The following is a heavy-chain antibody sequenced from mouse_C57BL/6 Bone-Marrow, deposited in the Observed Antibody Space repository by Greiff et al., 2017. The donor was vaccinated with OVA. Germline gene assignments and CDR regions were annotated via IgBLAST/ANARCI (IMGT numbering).Heavy chain of an antibody. CDR2: IYPGSGST. CDR1: GYTFTSYW. D-gene: IGHD2-1*01. CDR3: ARGSLYYGNMDY. J-gene: IGHJ4*01. Sequence: VQLQESGAELVKPGASVKMSCKASGYTFTSYWITWVKQRPGQGLEWIGDIYPGSGSTNYNEKFKSKATLTVDTSSSTAYMQLSSLTSEDSAVYYCARGSLYYGNMDYWGQGTSVTVSS. V-gene: IGHV1-55*01.